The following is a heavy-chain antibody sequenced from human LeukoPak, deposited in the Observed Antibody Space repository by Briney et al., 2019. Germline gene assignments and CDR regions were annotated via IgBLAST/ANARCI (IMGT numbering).Heavy chain of an antibody. CDR3: ARLQQWLPRDY. D-gene: IGHD6-19*01. CDR1: GGSISSSSYY. Sequence: SETLSLTCTVSGGSISSSSYYWGWIRQPPGKGLEWIGSIYYSGSTYYNPSLKSRVTISVDTSKNQFSLKLSSVTAADTAVYYCARLQQWLPRDYWGQGTLVTVSS. J-gene: IGHJ4*02. CDR2: IYYSGST. V-gene: IGHV4-39*01.